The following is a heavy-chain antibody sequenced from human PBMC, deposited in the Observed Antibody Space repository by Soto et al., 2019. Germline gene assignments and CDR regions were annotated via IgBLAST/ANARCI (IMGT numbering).Heavy chain of an antibody. CDR2: IIAIFGTA. CDR1: SLIAPTSA. J-gene: IGHJ6*02. Sequence: PSGNGSCKAPSLIAPTSAVISAGQAPANGQERMGGIIAIFGTANYAQKFQGRVTITADESTSTAYMELSSLRSEDTAVYYCAKSLRYQDKIKRGYSGYEAPYYYYGMDVWGQGTTVTVSS. D-gene: IGHD5-12*01. V-gene: IGHV1-69*13. CDR3: AKSLRYQDKIKRGYSGYEAPYYYYGMDV.